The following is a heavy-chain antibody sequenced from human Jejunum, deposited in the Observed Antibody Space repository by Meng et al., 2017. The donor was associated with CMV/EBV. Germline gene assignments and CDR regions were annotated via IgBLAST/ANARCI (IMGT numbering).Heavy chain of an antibody. CDR2: VSDAGST. CDR3: VQNGPYCLDH. Sequence: TCAVCGGSIYSCTCWSWVRQPPGKGLEWIGEVSDAGSTTYNPSLKNRFIISLDKSTNQFSLRLSSVSAADTAMYYCVQNGPYCLDHWGQGTLVTVSS. J-gene: IGHJ4*02. CDR1: GGSIYSCTC. D-gene: IGHD4/OR15-4a*01. V-gene: IGHV4-4*02.